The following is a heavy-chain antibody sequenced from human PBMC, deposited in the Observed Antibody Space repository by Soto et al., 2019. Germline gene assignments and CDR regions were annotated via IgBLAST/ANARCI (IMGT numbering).Heavy chain of an antibody. D-gene: IGHD3-16*01. CDR2: MNAKSGDT. J-gene: IGHJ6*02. V-gene: IGHV1-8*01. Sequence: QAHLEQSGAEVKRPGASVKVSCKASGYTFSDFDINWLRQAAGQGPEWMGWMNAKSGDTFSAQRLQGKFNMTWDTSLSTAYMEVGSLTSDDADIYYCARGNPFNYAGFDVWGQGTTVAVSS. CDR1: GYTFSDFD. CDR3: ARGNPFNYAGFDV.